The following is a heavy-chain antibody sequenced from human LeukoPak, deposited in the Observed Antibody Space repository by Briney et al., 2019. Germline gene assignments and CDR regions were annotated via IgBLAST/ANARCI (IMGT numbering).Heavy chain of an antibody. CDR2: ISSSSSYI. CDR3: AKSGRVDY. Sequence: GGALRLSCAASGFTFSSYSMNWVRQAPGKGLEGVSSISSSSSYIYYADSVKGRFTISRDNAKNSLYLQMNSLRAEDTAVYYCAKSGRVDYWGQGTLVTVSS. J-gene: IGHJ4*02. V-gene: IGHV3-21*01. D-gene: IGHD5-24*01. CDR1: GFTFSSYS.